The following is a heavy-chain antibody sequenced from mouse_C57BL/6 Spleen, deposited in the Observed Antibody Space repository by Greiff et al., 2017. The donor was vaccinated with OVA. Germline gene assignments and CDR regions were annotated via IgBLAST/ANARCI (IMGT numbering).Heavy chain of an antibody. J-gene: IGHJ3*01. CDR1: GYAFSSSW. D-gene: IGHD2-4*01. CDR3: AGEIYYDYDLFAY. Sequence: VKLQESGPELVKPGASVKISCKASGYAFSSSWMNWVKQRPGKGLEWIGRIYPGDGDTNYNGKFKGKATLTADKSSSTAYMQLSSLTSEDSAVYFCAGEIYYDYDLFAYWGQGTLVTVSA. CDR2: IYPGDGDT. V-gene: IGHV1-82*01.